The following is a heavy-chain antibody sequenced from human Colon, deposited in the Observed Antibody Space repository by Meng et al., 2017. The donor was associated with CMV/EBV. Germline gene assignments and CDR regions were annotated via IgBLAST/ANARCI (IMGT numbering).Heavy chain of an antibody. J-gene: IGHJ4*02. Sequence: FIFGTYPMTWVRQAPGKGLEWVSTIGKVGDTYYADSVKGRFTISGDNSKNTLYLQMNSLRAEDTAIYYCAKGYYYGSGSYSKSPGFDYWGQGTLVTVSS. V-gene: IGHV3-23*01. CDR2: IGKVGDT. CDR3: AKGYYYGSGSYSKSPGFDY. D-gene: IGHD3-10*01. CDR1: FIFGTYP.